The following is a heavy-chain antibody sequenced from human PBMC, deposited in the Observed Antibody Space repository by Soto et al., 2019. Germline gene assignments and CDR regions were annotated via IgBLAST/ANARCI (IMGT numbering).Heavy chain of an antibody. Sequence: QVQLQESGPGLVKPSETLSLTCTVSGGSISSYYWSWIRQPPGKGLEWTGYIYYSGSTNYNPSLKSRVTISVDTSKNQFSLKLSSVTAADTAVYYCARVFIAVAGLSSYYFDYWGQGTLVTVSS. J-gene: IGHJ4*02. V-gene: IGHV4-59*01. D-gene: IGHD6-19*01. CDR3: ARVFIAVAGLSSYYFDY. CDR1: GGSISSYY. CDR2: IYYSGST.